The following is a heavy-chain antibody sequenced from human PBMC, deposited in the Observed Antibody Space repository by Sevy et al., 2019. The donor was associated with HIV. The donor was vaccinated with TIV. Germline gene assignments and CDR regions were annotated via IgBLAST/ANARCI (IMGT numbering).Heavy chain of an antibody. CDR2: ISGYTGDT. CDR1: GYSFIRYG. V-gene: IGHV1-18*01. CDR3: ARDKPQGVVILPGSMWGGIDY. D-gene: IGHD2-15*01. J-gene: IGHJ4*02. Sequence: ASVKVSCTASGYSFIRYGISWVRQAPGQGLEWMGWISGYTGDTNFAQSLQGRVIMTTDTSTSTAYMELRSLTSDDTAVYYCARDKPQGVVILPGSMWGGIDYWGQGTLVTVSS.